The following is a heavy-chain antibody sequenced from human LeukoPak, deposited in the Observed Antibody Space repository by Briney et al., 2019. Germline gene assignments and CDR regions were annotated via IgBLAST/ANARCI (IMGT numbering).Heavy chain of an antibody. J-gene: IGHJ4*02. CDR2: ISWNSGII. CDR3: AKDMLSWDGSPLDY. D-gene: IGHD1-26*01. Sequence: GGSLRLSCVASGFTFDDYAMHWVRQAPGKGLEWVSSISWNSGIIGYADSVKGRFTISRDNAKKSLYLQMNSLRAEDTALYYCAKDMLSWDGSPLDYWGQGTLVTVSS. CDR1: GFTFDDYA. V-gene: IGHV3-9*01.